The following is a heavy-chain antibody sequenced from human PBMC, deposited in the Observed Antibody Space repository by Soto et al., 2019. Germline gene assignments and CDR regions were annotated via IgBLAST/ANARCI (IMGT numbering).Heavy chain of an antibody. Sequence: GGSLRLSCAASGFTFINYAMNWVRQAPGKGLEWVSTIHSSDGNTYYSDSVKGRFTISRDNSKSTLYLQMDSLRAEDTAVYYCAKGGVYCTTSRCARGRFDSWGQGTLVTVSS. CDR3: AKGGVYCTTSRCARGRFDS. CDR1: GFTFINYA. D-gene: IGHD2-8*01. J-gene: IGHJ4*02. V-gene: IGHV3-23*05. CDR2: IHSSDGNT.